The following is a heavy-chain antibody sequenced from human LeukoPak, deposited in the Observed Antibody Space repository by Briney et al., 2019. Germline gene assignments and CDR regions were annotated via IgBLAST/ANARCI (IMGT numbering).Heavy chain of an antibody. D-gene: IGHD6-19*01. CDR2: IRSSSSYI. Sequence: PGGSLRLSCAASGFTFSSYSINWVRQAPGKGLEWVSSIRSSSSYIYYADSVKGRFTISRDNAKNSLYLQMNSLRAEDTAVYYCARESGSASFDYWGQGTLVTVSS. J-gene: IGHJ4*02. V-gene: IGHV3-21*01. CDR3: ARESGSASFDY. CDR1: GFTFSSYS.